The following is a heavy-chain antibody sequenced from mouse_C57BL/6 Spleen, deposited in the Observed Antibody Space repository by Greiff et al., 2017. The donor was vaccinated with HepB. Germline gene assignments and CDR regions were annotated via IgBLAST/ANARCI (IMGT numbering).Heavy chain of an antibody. CDR1: GYTFTDYY. CDR2: INPNNGGT. V-gene: IGHV1-26*01. CDR3: ARSGGSSYDWYFDV. D-gene: IGHD1-1*01. Sequence: EVQLQQSGPELVKPGASVKISCKASGYTFTDYYMNWVKQSHGKSLEWIGDINPNNGGTSYNQKFKGKATLTVDKSSSTAYMEPRSLTSEDSAVYYCARSGGSSYDWYFDVWGTGTTVTVSS. J-gene: IGHJ1*03.